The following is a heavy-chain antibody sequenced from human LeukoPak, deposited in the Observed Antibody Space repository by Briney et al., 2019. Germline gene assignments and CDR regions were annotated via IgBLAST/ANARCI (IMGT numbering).Heavy chain of an antibody. Sequence: GESLKISCKGSGYSFTSYWIGWVRPMPGKGLEWMGIIYPGDSDTRYSPSFQGQVTISADKSISTAYLQWSSLKASDTAMYYCATRPYCSSTSRYHGYWGQGTLVTVSS. CDR3: ATRPYCSSTSRYHGY. CDR2: IYPGDSDT. CDR1: GYSFTSYW. J-gene: IGHJ4*02. V-gene: IGHV5-51*01. D-gene: IGHD2-2*01.